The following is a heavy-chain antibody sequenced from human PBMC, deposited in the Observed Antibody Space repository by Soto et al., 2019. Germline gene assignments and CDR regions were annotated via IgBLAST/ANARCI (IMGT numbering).Heavy chain of an antibody. CDR2: INPSGGST. CDR3: ARDPMNDSSGWYSYYGMDV. V-gene: IGHV1-46*01. D-gene: IGHD6-19*01. Sequence: GASVKVSCKASGYTFTSYYMHWVRQAPGQGLEWMGIINPSGGSTSYAQKFQGRVTMTRDTSTSTVYMELSSLRSEDTAVYYCARDPMNDSSGWYSYYGMDVWGQGTTVTVSS. CDR1: GYTFTSYY. J-gene: IGHJ6*02.